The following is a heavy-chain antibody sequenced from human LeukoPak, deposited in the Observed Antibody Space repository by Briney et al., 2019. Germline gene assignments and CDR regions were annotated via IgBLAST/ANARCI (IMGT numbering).Heavy chain of an antibody. Sequence: PGGSLRLSCAASGFTFSSYWMSWIRQAPGKGLEWVANIKQDGSEKYYVDSVKGRFTISRDNAKNSLYLQMSSLRAEDTAVCYCARTYDSSGYYWWDYYYMDVWGKGTTVTVSS. CDR2: IKQDGSEK. D-gene: IGHD3-22*01. CDR3: ARTYDSSGYYWWDYYYMDV. J-gene: IGHJ6*03. CDR1: GFTFSSYW. V-gene: IGHV3-7*01.